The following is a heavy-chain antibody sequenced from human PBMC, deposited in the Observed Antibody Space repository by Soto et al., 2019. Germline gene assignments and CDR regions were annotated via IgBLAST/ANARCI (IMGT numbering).Heavy chain of an antibody. V-gene: IGHV3-21*01. CDR1: GFTFSSYA. J-gene: IGHJ4*02. D-gene: IGHD2-8*01. CDR2: ISGSGNYI. Sequence: PGGSLRLSCAASGFTFSSYAMNWVRQPPGKGLEWVSSISGSGNYIYYADSVKGRFTSSRDNAKNSLYLHRNSLRVEDTAVYYRARDMEFCTNGLCYLFDYWGQGTLVTVSS. CDR3: ARDMEFCTNGLCYLFDY.